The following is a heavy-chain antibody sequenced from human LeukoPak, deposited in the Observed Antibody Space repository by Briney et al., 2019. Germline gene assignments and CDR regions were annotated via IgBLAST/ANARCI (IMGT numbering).Heavy chain of an antibody. D-gene: IGHD3-10*01. J-gene: IGHJ4*02. CDR3: ARSRTTMVRGSPNWSFDY. Sequence: SETLSLTCTVSGGSISSYYWSWIRQPAGKGLEWIGRIYTSGSTNYNPSLKSRATMSVDTSKNQFSLKLSSVTAADTAVYYCARSRTTMVRGSPNWSFDYWGQGILVTVSS. CDR2: IYTSGST. V-gene: IGHV4-4*07. CDR1: GGSISSYY.